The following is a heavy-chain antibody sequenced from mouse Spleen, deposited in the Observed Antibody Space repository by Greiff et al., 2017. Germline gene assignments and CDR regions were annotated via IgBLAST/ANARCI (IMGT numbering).Heavy chain of an antibody. V-gene: IGHV5-4*02. Sequence: EVHLVESGGDLVKPGGSLKLSCAASGFTFSDYYMYWVRQTPEKRLEWVATISDGGSYTYYPDSVKGRFTISRDNAKNNLYLQMSSLKSEDTAMYYCARDGYYDYWGQGTSVTVSS. CDR3: ARDGYYDY. J-gene: IGHJ4*01. D-gene: IGHD2-3*01. CDR2: ISDGGSYT. CDR1: GFTFSDYY.